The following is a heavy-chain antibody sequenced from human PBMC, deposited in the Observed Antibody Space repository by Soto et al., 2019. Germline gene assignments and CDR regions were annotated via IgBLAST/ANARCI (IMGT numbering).Heavy chain of an antibody. CDR2: ISGSGGST. V-gene: IGHV3-23*01. Sequence: EVQLLESGGGLVQPGGSLRLSCAASGFTFSSYAMSWVRQAPGKGLEWVSAISGSGGSTYYADSVKGRFTISRDNSNNPLYLQMNSLRAEDTAVYYCAKPDILRFFEWLSAFDIWGQGTMVTVSS. J-gene: IGHJ3*02. CDR1: GFTFSSYA. D-gene: IGHD3-3*01. CDR3: AKPDILRFFEWLSAFDI.